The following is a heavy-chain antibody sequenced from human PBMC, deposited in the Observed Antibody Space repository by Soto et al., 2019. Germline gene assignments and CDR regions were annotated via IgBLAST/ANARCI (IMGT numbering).Heavy chain of an antibody. D-gene: IGHD4-17*01. Sequence: QVELVQSGAEVKKPGASVKVSCKASGYTFTSYTLHWVRQAPGHRPEWMGWINPAKGNTKYSEKFQDRVTISRDTSATTVFLELSGLTSEDTALYFCARGIFTTVTTVPGIWGQGTLVTVSS. J-gene: IGHJ3*02. CDR2: INPAKGNT. V-gene: IGHV1-3*01. CDR3: ARGIFTTVTTVPGI. CDR1: GYTFTSYT.